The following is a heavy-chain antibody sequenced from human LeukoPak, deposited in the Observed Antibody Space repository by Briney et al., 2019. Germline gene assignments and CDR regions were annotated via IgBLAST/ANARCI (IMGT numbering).Heavy chain of an antibody. Sequence: SETLSLTCTVSGGSISRGGYYWRWIRQHRGGGVEWIGYIYCSGSTYYNPSLKSRVTISVDTSKNQFSLKLSSVTAADTAVYSCARSSRANYYDSSGYYFDYWGQGTLVTVSS. CDR1: GGSISRGGYY. V-gene: IGHV4-31*03. D-gene: IGHD3-22*01. J-gene: IGHJ4*02. CDR3: ARSSRANYYDSSGYYFDY. CDR2: IYCSGST.